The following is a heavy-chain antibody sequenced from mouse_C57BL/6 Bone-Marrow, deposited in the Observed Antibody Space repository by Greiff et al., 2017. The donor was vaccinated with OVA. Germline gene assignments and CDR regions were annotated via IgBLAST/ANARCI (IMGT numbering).Heavy chain of an antibody. CDR1: GFTFSSYG. CDR2: ISSGGSYT. CDR3: ARHEGDSSGYVWFAY. D-gene: IGHD3-2*02. Sequence: EVQGVESGGDLVKPGGSLKLSCAASGFTFSSYGMSWVRQTPDKRLEWVATISSGGSYTYYPDSVKGRFTISRDNAKNTLYLQRSSLKSEDTAMYYCARHEGDSSGYVWFAYWGQGTLVTVSA. J-gene: IGHJ3*01. V-gene: IGHV5-6*01.